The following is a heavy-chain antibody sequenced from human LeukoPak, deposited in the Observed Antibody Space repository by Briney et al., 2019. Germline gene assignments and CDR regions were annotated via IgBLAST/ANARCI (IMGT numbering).Heavy chain of an antibody. CDR3: ARDLYRIVVVPHYFDY. D-gene: IGHD3-22*01. Sequence: GGSLRLSCAASGFTFSTYSMNWVRQAPGKGLEWVSSISGSSSYIYYADSVKGRFTVSRDNAKNSLYLQMNSLRAEDTAVYYCARDLYRIVVVPHYFDYWGQGTLVTVSS. V-gene: IGHV3-21*01. CDR1: GFTFSTYS. J-gene: IGHJ4*02. CDR2: ISGSSSYI.